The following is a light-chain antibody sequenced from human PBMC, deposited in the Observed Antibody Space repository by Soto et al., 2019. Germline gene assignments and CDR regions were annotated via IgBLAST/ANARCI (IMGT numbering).Light chain of an antibody. CDR1: SSDVGGYNY. CDR2: EVT. CDR3: CSYAASNNFHLV. Sequence: QSVLTQPPSASGSPGQSVTISCTGTSSDVGGYNYVSWYQQYPGRAPKLMIYEVTKRPSVVPDRFSGSKSGNTASLTVSGLQAEDEADYYCCSYAASNNFHLVFGGGTKVTVL. V-gene: IGLV2-8*01. J-gene: IGLJ3*02.